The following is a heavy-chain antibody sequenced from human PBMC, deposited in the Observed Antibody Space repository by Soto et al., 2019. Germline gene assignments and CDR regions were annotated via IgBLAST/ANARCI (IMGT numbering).Heavy chain of an antibody. Sequence: PSETLSLTCTVSGGSISSGGYYWSWIRQHPGKGLEWIGYIYYSGSTYYNPSLKSRVTISVDTSKNQFSLKLSSVTAADTAVYFCARTTHYDYVWVGAFDIWGQGTMVTVSS. J-gene: IGHJ3*02. D-gene: IGHD3-16*01. CDR3: ARTTHYDYVWVGAFDI. V-gene: IGHV4-31*03. CDR2: IYYSGST. CDR1: GGSISSGGYY.